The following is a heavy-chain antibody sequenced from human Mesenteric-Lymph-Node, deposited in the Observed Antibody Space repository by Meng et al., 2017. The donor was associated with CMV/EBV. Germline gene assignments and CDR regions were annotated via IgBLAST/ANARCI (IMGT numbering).Heavy chain of an antibody. CDR1: TFSSYG. D-gene: IGHD6-19*01. CDR3: ARQSRYSSGWAGGYGMDV. V-gene: IGHV1-69*05. J-gene: IGHJ6*02. Sequence: TFSSYGIGWVRQAPGQGLEWMGGIIPIFGTANCAQKFQGRVKITTDESTSTAYMGLSSLRSEDTAVYYCARQSRYSSGWAGGYGMDVWGQGTTVTVSS. CDR2: IIPIFGTA.